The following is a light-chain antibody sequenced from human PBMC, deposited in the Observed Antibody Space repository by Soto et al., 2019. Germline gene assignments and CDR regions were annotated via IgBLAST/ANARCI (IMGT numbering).Light chain of an antibody. CDR2: GAS. V-gene: IGKV3-15*01. J-gene: IGKJ1*01. CDR1: QSISSS. CDR3: QQYYDWPPT. Sequence: EIVMTQSPATLSVSPGERATLSCRASQSISSSLAWYQQKPGQAPRLLIHGASTRATSNPGRFSGSGSGAELTLTISSLQSEDFALYYCQQYYDWPPTFGQGTKVDIK.